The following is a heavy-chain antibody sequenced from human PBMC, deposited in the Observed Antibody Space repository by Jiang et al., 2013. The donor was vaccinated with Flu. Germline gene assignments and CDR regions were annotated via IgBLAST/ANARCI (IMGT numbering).Heavy chain of an antibody. Sequence: SGAEVKKPGASVKVSCKASGYTFSNYYMHWVRQAPGQGLEWMGMINPSAANTRYAQKFQDRVTMTRDTSTSTVYMELSSLRSEDTAVYYCARDRHGSHSLSVYFDFWGQGTLVTVSS. V-gene: IGHV1-46*01. D-gene: IGHD1-26*01. CDR2: INPSAANT. CDR3: ARDRHGSHSLSVYFDF. J-gene: IGHJ4*02. CDR1: GYTFSNYY.